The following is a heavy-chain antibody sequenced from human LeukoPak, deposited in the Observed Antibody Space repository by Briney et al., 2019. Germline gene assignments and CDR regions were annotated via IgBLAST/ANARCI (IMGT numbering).Heavy chain of an antibody. J-gene: IGHJ4*02. CDR1: GGSISNYY. Sequence: PSETLSLTCTVSGGSISNYYWNWIRQPPGKGLEWIGYVHDSGSTNYNPSLKSRVTMSVDTSKTQFSLKLNSVTVADTAVYYCARSYGGYAPAPFGYWGQGTLVSVSS. D-gene: IGHD4-17*01. CDR2: VHDSGST. CDR3: ARSYGGYAPAPFGY. V-gene: IGHV4-59*01.